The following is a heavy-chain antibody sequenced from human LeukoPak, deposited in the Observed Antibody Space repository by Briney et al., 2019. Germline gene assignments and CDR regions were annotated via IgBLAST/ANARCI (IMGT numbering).Heavy chain of an antibody. Sequence: GGSLRLSCAASGFTVSSSYMTWVRQAPGKGLEWVSITYADGYTFYADSVKGRFTISRDSSKNTLCLQMNSLRAEDTAMYYCARGLRHCDRTSCFQPFDSWGQGALVTVSS. V-gene: IGHV3-53*01. D-gene: IGHD2-2*01. CDR1: GFTVSSSY. J-gene: IGHJ4*02. CDR3: ARGLRHCDRTSCFQPFDS. CDR2: TYADGYT.